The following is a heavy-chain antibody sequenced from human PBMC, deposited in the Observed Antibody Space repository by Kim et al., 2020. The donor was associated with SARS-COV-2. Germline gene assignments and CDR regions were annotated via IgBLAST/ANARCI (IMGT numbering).Heavy chain of an antibody. V-gene: IGHV3-21*06. D-gene: IGHD2-2*02. J-gene: IGHJ5*02. Sequence: YDAESVKGRFTISRDNAKNLLYLQMDSLRAEDTGVYYCARDYCSSTNCYTPWGQGTLVTVSS. CDR3: ARDYCSSTNCYTP.